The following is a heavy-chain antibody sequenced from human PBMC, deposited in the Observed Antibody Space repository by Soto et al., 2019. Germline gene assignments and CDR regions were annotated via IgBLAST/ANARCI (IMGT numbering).Heavy chain of an antibody. CDR1: GGSFRGYY. D-gene: IGHD6-13*01. J-gene: IGHJ6*02. V-gene: IGHV4-34*01. Sequence: SETLCLTCAVDGGSFRGYYWTWIRQPPGTGLEWIGSIYSTGNTYYNPSLNSQVTISVDTSKNQFSLNVISVTAADTAVYYCRRSSRYSTDVWGQGTTVTVSS. CDR2: IYSTGNT. CDR3: RRSSRYSTDV.